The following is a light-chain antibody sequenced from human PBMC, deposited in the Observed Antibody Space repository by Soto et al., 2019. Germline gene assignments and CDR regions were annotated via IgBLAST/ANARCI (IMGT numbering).Light chain of an antibody. V-gene: IGKV3-20*01. CDR1: QSVSSSD. CDR2: AAS. J-gene: IGKJ2*01. CDR3: RHYGSSPPMYT. Sequence: EIVLTQSPGTLSLSPGERATLSCRASQSVSSSDFVWHQQKPVQAPRLLIYAASGRSTGVPDRFSGSGSGTDFTLTISRLEPEDFAVYYCRHYGSSPPMYTFGQGTKLDIQ.